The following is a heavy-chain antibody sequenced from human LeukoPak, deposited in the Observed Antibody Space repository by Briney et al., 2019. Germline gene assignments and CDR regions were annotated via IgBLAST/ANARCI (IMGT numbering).Heavy chain of an antibody. D-gene: IGHD5-24*01. Sequence: PSETLSLTCTVSGGSISSSTYYWGWIRQPPGKGLEWIGSIYYSGSTYYNPSLKSRVTISIDTSKNQFSLNLSSVTAADTAVYYCARGPDDFDYWGQGTLVTVSS. CDR2: IYYSGST. V-gene: IGHV4-39*07. CDR3: ARGPDDFDY. CDR1: GGSISSSTYY. J-gene: IGHJ4*02.